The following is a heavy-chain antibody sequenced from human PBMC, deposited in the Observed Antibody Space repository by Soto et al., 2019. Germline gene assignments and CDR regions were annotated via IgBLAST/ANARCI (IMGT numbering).Heavy chain of an antibody. Sequence: GGSPRLSCAASGFTFSSYSMNWVRQAPGKGLEWVSSISSSSSYIYYADSVKGRFTISRDNAKNSLYLQMNSLSAEDTAVYYCAIPLTDCSSTRCYFINYAFDIWGQGTMVTVSS. V-gene: IGHV3-21*01. CDR1: GFTFSSYS. J-gene: IGHJ3*02. CDR2: ISSSSSYI. CDR3: AIPLTDCSSTRCYFINYAFDI. D-gene: IGHD2-2*01.